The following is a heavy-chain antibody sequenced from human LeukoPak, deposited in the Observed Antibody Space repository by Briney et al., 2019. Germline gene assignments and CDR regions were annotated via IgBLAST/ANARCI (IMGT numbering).Heavy chain of an antibody. CDR2: IYTSGST. CDR3: ARDPSDYDFWSGYSLDAFDI. J-gene: IGHJ3*02. Sequence: SETLSLTCTVSGGSISSSNYYWGWIRQPAGKGLEWIGRIYTSGSTNYNPSLKSRVTISVDTSKNQFSLKLSSVTAADTAVYYCARDPSDYDFWSGYSLDAFDIWGQGTMVTVSS. CDR1: GGSISSSNYY. D-gene: IGHD3-3*01. V-gene: IGHV4-61*02.